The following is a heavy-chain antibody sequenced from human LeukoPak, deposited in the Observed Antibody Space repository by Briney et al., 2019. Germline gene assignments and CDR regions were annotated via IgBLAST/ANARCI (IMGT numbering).Heavy chain of an antibody. CDR2: IIPIFGTA. Sequence: SVKVSCKASGGTFSSYAISWVRQAPGQGIEWMGGIIPIFGTANYAQKFQGRVTITADESTSTAYMELSSLRSEDTAVYYCARAPPEYTTGGYYWGQGTLVSVSS. CDR1: GGTFSSYA. J-gene: IGHJ4*02. D-gene: IGHD1-1*01. V-gene: IGHV1-69*13. CDR3: ARAPPEYTTGGYY.